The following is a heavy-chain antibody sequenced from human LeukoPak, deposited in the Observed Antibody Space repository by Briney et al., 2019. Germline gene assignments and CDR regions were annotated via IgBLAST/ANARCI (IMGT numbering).Heavy chain of an antibody. Sequence: GMSWVRXAPGKGLEWVSSISDSGGTTSYADYVKGRFTISRDNSKNTLYLQMNSLRAEDTAVYYCAKIGGPAYWGQGTLVTVSS. J-gene: IGHJ4*02. CDR1: G. CDR3: AKIGGPAY. CDR2: ISDSGGTT. V-gene: IGHV3-23*01. D-gene: IGHD3-10*01.